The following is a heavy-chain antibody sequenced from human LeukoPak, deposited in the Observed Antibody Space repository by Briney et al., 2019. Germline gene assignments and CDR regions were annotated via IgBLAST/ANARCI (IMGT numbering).Heavy chain of an antibody. Sequence: GGSLRLSCAASGFTFSIYAMSWVRQAPGKGLEWVGFIRSKAYGGTTEYAASVKGRFTISRDDSKSIAYLQMNSLKTEDTAVYYCTRSITIFGETDAFDIWGQGTMVTVSS. J-gene: IGHJ3*02. D-gene: IGHD3-3*01. CDR2: IRSKAYGGTT. CDR1: GFTFSIYA. CDR3: TRSITIFGETDAFDI. V-gene: IGHV3-49*04.